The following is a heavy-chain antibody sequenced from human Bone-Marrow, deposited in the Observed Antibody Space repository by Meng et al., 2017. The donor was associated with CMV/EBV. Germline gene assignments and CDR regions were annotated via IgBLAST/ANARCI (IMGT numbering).Heavy chain of an antibody. D-gene: IGHD3-9*01. CDR3: ARFGLLVFYDILTGYSYGMDV. V-gene: IGHV3-11*04. Sequence: GGSLRLSCAASGFTLSDYYMTWIRQAPGKGLEWISYISSSGTNIYFADSVGGRFTISRDSAKNSLYLQMNSLRAEDTAVYYCARFGLLVFYDILTGYSYGMDVWGQGTTVTVSS. CDR1: GFTLSDYY. J-gene: IGHJ6*02. CDR2: ISSSGTNI.